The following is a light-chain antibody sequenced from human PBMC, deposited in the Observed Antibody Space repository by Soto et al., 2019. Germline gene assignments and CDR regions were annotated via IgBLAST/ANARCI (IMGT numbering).Light chain of an antibody. Sequence: EFVLPQSRATLSLSTGERATLSSRASQSVNIYLAWYQQKNGQAPRLLIYDASNRATGIPARFSGSAYGTDFNLTISSLEPEDIAVYYCQQRSNWRVTFGQGTKVDIK. CDR1: QSVNIY. CDR2: DAS. J-gene: IGKJ1*01. V-gene: IGKV3-11*01. CDR3: QQRSNWRVT.